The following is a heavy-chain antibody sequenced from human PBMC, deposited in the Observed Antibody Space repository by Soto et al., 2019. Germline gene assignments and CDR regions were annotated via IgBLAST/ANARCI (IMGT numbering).Heavy chain of an antibody. J-gene: IGHJ4*02. CDR3: VGFKSSNMFSH. D-gene: IGHD3-10*02. CDR1: GGSISSAPSY. Sequence: PSETLSLTCTVAGGSISSAPSYWAWIRQPPGKGLEWIGHVFYSGRTTYSPSLRSRVSISADTSKNQFSLKLSSMTAADAAVYFCVGFKSSNMFSHWGQGTMVTVSS. V-gene: IGHV4-39*01. CDR2: VFYSGRT.